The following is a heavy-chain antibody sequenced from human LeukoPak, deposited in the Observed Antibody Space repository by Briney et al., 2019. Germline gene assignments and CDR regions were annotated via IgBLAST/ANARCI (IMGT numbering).Heavy chain of an antibody. V-gene: IGHV3-30-3*01. CDR2: ISYDGSNK. Sequence: PGGSLRLSCAASGFTFSSYAMHWVRQAPGKGLEWVAVISYDGSNKYYADSVKGRFTIPRDNSKNTLYLQMNSLRAEDTAVYYCARGRRDIVVVPAAIFILSYAGYFDYWGQGTLVTVSS. J-gene: IGHJ4*02. D-gene: IGHD2-2*01. CDR1: GFTFSSYA. CDR3: ARGRRDIVVVPAAIFILSYAGYFDY.